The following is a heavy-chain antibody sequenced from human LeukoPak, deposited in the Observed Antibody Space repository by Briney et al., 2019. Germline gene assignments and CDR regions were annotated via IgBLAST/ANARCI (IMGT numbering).Heavy chain of an antibody. CDR2: IRSKAYGGTT. Sequence: PGGSLRLSCTASGFTFSDYAMSWFRQAPGKGLEWVGFIRSKAYGGTTEYAASVKGRFTISRDDSKSIAYLQMNSLKTEDTAVYYCTTTKYSNSSLVGDYWGRGTLVTVSS. J-gene: IGHJ4*02. CDR1: GFTFSDYA. V-gene: IGHV3-49*03. CDR3: TTTKYSNSSLVGDY. D-gene: IGHD6-6*01.